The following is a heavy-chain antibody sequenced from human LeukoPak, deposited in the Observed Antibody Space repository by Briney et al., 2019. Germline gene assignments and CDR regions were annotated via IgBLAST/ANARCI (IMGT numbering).Heavy chain of an antibody. CDR2: ILGSASAP. J-gene: IGHJ4*02. CDR3: AKDTKSLDS. D-gene: IGHD2-8*01. Sequence: PGGSLRLSCAASGLTFSSYSMNWVRQAPGKGLEWVSGILGSASAPYYADSVKGRFTVSRDDSKNTLYLQMNSLRADDTAVYFCAKDTKSLDSWGQGTLVTVSS. CDR1: GLTFSSYS. V-gene: IGHV3-23*01.